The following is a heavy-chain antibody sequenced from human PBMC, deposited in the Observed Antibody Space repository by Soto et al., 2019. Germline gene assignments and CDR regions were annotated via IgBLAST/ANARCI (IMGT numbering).Heavy chain of an antibody. Sequence: QVQLVQSGAEVKKPESSVKVSCKTSGGTFVRHVISWVRQAPGQGPEWMGKINPLSGIPNYAQKFQDRVTFTADTDSSTAYMEPSSLRSDDTAVYYCATPACAATWCSPSHNLDHWGQGTLVTVSS. CDR2: INPLSGIP. CDR3: ATPACAATWCSPSHNLDH. D-gene: IGHD2-2*01. V-gene: IGHV1-69*09. CDR1: GGTFVRHV. J-gene: IGHJ4*02.